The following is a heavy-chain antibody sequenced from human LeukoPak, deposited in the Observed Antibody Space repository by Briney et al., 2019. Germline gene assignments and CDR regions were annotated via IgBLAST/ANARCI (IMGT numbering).Heavy chain of an antibody. CDR3: VRGGYWTFDS. J-gene: IGHJ5*01. CDR1: GGSFRNYW. CDR2: IHDSGRT. Sequence: SETLSLTCAVYGGSFRNYWWTWIRQPPGKGLEWIGEIHDSGRTNYNPSLKSRVTISVDTSKNQFSLKLSSVIAADTAVYFCVRGGYWTFDSSGQGILVTVSS. D-gene: IGHD3-22*01. V-gene: IGHV4-34*01.